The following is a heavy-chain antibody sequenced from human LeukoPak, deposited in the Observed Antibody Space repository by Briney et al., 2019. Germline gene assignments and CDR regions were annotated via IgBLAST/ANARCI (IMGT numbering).Heavy chain of an antibody. J-gene: IGHJ4*02. Sequence: PGRSLRLSCAASGFTFSSYGMPWVRQAPGKGLEWVAVIWYDGSNKYYADSVKGRFTISRDNSKNTLYLQMNSLRAEDTAVYYCARDTYYYDSSGLFDYWGQGTLVTVSS. D-gene: IGHD3-22*01. CDR1: GFTFSSYG. V-gene: IGHV3-33*01. CDR3: ARDTYYYDSSGLFDY. CDR2: IWYDGSNK.